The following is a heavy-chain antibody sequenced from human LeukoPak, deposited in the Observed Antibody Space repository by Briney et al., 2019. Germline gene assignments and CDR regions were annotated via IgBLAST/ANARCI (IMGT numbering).Heavy chain of an antibody. J-gene: IGHJ4*02. CDR1: GFTFSEAW. CDR3: TIDYDYAWGSYRLGY. CDR2: IQSITDGGTT. V-gene: IGHV3-15*01. D-gene: IGHD3-16*02. Sequence: PGGSLRLSCAASGFTFSEAWMSWVRQAPGKGLEWVGRIQSITDGGTTDYAAPVKGRFTISRDDSKNTLYLQLNSQKTEDTAMYYCTIDYDYAWGSYRLGYWGQGTLVTVSS.